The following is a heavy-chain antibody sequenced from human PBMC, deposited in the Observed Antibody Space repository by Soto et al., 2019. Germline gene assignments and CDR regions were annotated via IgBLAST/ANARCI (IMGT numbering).Heavy chain of an antibody. CDR1: GGAFSSYT. Sequence: GASVKVSCKASGGAFSSYTISWVRQAPGQGLEWMGRIIPILGIANYAQKFQGRVTITADKSTSTAYMELSSLRSEDTAVYYCARDEGSSSGWYDYYYGMDVWGQGTTVTVSS. CDR3: ARDEGSSSGWYDYYYGMDV. CDR2: IIPILGIA. D-gene: IGHD6-19*01. J-gene: IGHJ6*02. V-gene: IGHV1-69*04.